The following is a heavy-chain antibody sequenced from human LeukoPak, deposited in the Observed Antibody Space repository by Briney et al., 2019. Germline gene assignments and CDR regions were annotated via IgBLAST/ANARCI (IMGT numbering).Heavy chain of an antibody. D-gene: IGHD1-26*01. CDR1: GGSISTSSFY. Sequence: SETLSLTCTVSGGSISTSSFYWGWIRQPPGKGPEWIGSIHYSGTTYYTPSLRSRVTISVDTSKNQLSLRLSSVTAADTAVYYCARLFSGSLTDDAFDIWGQGTVVTVSS. CDR2: IHYSGTT. J-gene: IGHJ3*02. V-gene: IGHV4-39*01. CDR3: ARLFSGSLTDDAFDI.